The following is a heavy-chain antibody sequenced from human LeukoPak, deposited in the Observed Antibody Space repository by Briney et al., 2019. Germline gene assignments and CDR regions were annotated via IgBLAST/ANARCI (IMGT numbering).Heavy chain of an antibody. V-gene: IGHV3-53*01. CDR1: GFTVSSNS. CDR3: ARGKYSSSWFDAFDI. CDR2: IYSGTT. J-gene: IGHJ3*02. D-gene: IGHD6-13*01. Sequence: SGGSLRLSCTVSGFTVSSNSMSWVRQAPGKGLEWVSFIYSGTTHYSDSVKGRFTISRDNSKNTLYLQMNSLRAEDTAVYYCARGKYSSSWFDAFDIWGQGTMVTVSS.